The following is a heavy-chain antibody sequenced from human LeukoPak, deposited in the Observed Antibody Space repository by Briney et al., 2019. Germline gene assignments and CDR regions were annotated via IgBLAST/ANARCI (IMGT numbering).Heavy chain of an antibody. CDR3: ARAAPYSSSPHFDY. CDR1: GDSVSSNSAA. CDR2: TYYRSKWYN. V-gene: IGHV6-1*01. D-gene: IGHD6-6*01. J-gene: IGHJ4*02. Sequence: PSQTLSLTCAISGDSVSSNSAAWIWIRQSPSRGLEWLGRTYYRSKWYNDYAVSVKSRITINPDTSKNQFSLQLNSVTPEDTAVYYCARAAPYSSSPHFDYWGQGTLVTVSS.